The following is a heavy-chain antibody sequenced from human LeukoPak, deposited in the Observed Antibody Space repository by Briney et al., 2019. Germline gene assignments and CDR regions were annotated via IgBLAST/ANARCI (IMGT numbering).Heavy chain of an antibody. D-gene: IGHD6-19*01. CDR2: ISAYNGNT. J-gene: IGHJ4*02. Sequence: ASVKVSCKASGYTFTSYGFSWVRQAPGQGLERMGWISAYNGNTNYAQKLQGRVTMTTDTSTSTAYMELRSLRSDDTAVCYCARGSWNIAVAGTFDYWGQGTLVTVSS. CDR3: ARGSWNIAVAGTFDY. V-gene: IGHV1-18*01. CDR1: GYTFTSYG.